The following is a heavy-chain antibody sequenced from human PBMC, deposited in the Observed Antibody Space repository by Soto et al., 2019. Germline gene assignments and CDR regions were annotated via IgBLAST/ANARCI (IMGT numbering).Heavy chain of an antibody. CDR3: ARPGQQLASDY. CDR2: IYPGDSDT. D-gene: IGHD6-13*01. V-gene: IGHV5-51*01. CDR1: GYSFSSYL. J-gene: IGHJ4*02. Sequence: GGALKISRKGSGYSFSSYLVGWGPQLPGKGLEWMGIIYPGDSDTGYRPSFQGQVTISADKSISTAYLQWSSLKASDTAMYYCARPGQQLASDYWGQGTLVTVSS.